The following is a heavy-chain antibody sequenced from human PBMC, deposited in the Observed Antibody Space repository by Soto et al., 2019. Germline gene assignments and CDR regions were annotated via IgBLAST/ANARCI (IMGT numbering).Heavy chain of an antibody. CDR1: DVDCSSYG. Sequence: GEFLRLACAASDVDCSSYGIHWVSQAPGKGLEWVAASSYDGRETFYADSEKGRFTVSKEMSKNTAFLQMNALRHEDTAVYFCARDSGWPILNFDTWGQGT. D-gene: IGHD3-10*01. J-gene: IGHJ4*02. CDR2: SSYDGRET. V-gene: IGHV3-30*03. CDR3: ARDSGWPILNFDT.